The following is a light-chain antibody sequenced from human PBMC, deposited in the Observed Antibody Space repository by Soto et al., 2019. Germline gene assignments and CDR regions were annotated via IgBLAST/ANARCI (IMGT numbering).Light chain of an antibody. CDR2: EAS. V-gene: IGKV2-29*03. Sequence: DVVMTQTPLSLSVAPGQPASISCKSSQSLLHITGETLLFWYLQKPGQSPQFLIYEASTRVSGVPVRFSGRGSGTDVTLVSSRVETDDVGIYYCMQITHLPPTLGQGTRLGIE. CDR3: MQITHLPPT. CDR1: QSLLHITGETL. J-gene: IGKJ5*01.